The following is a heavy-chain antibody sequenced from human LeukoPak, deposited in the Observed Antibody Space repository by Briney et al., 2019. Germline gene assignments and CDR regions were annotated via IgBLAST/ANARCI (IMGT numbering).Heavy chain of an antibody. Sequence: ASVKVSCKASGYTFTSYDINWVRQATGQGLEWMGWMNPNSGNTGYAPKFQGRVTMTRNTSISTAYMELSNPRSEDTAVYYCAREERGRYFDYWAQGTLVTVSS. V-gene: IGHV1-8*01. CDR2: MNPNSGNT. J-gene: IGHJ4*02. CDR3: AREERGRYFDY. CDR1: GYTFTSYD. D-gene: IGHD3-10*01.